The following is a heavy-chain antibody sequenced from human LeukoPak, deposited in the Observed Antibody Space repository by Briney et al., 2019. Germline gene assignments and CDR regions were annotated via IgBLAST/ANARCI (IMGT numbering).Heavy chain of an antibody. CDR1: GGSISSYY. J-gene: IGHJ3*02. Sequence: PSETLSLTCTVSGGSISSYYWSWIRQPPGKGLEWIGEINHSGSTNYNPSLKSRVTISVDTSKNQFSLKLSSVTAADTAVYYCASDRFDWPHGGIAFDIWGQGTMVTVSS. CDR3: ASDRFDWPHGGIAFDI. CDR2: INHSGST. V-gene: IGHV4-34*01. D-gene: IGHD3-9*01.